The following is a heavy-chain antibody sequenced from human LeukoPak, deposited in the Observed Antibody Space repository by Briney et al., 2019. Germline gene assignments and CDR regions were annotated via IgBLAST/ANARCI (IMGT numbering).Heavy chain of an antibody. D-gene: IGHD3-22*01. CDR3: ARERDYYDSSGYYNWFDP. CDR1: GGSISSSSYY. J-gene: IGHJ5*02. Sequence: SETLSLTCTVSGGSISSSSYYWGWIRQPPGKGLEWIGSIYYSGSTYYNPSLKSRVTISVDTSKNQFSLKLSSVTAADTAVYYCARERDYYDSSGYYNWFDPWGQGTLVTVSS. CDR2: IYYSGST. V-gene: IGHV4-39*07.